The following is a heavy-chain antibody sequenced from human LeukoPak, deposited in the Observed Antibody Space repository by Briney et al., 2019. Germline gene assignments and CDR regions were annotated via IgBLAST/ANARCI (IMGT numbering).Heavy chain of an antibody. CDR2: IYPGDSYSGGPNT. Sequence: GASLKISCKGSGYRFTSYWIAWVRQMPGKGLEWMGIIYPGDSYSGGPNTIYSPSFQGQVTISADKAISTVYLQWSSLKASDTASYYCARHIVSSGHYSGTHYSNRAVWGQATTVTVS. V-gene: IGHV5-51*01. CDR3: ARHIVSSGHYSGTHYSNRAV. J-gene: IGHJ6*02. CDR1: GYRFTSYW. D-gene: IGHD3-22*01.